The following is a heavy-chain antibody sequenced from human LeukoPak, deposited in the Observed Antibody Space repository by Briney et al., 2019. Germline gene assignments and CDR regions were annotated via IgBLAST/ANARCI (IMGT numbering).Heavy chain of an antibody. Sequence: PSETLSLTCAVYGGSFSGYYWSWIRQPPGKGLEWIGEINHSGSTNHNPSLKSRVTILLHTSKNHFSLNLSSVTAADTAVYYCARRPRGVIIKSWFDSWGQGTLVTVSS. CDR1: GGSFSGYY. CDR3: ARRPRGVIIKSWFDS. J-gene: IGHJ5*01. V-gene: IGHV4-34*01. D-gene: IGHD3-10*01. CDR2: INHSGST.